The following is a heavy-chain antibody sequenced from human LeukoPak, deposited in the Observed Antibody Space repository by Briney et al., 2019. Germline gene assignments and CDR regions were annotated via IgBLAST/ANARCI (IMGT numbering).Heavy chain of an antibody. J-gene: IGHJ5*02. CDR1: GFTFSSYW. D-gene: IGHD2-15*01. CDR3: AREGCSGGSCYHNWFGP. V-gene: IGHV3-7*01. CDR2: INQDGSEK. Sequence: GGSLRLSCAASGFTFSSYWMSWVRQAPGKGLEWVANINQDGSEKYYVDSVKGRFTISRDNAKNSLYLQMNSLRAEDTAVYYCAREGCSGGSCYHNWFGPWGQGTLVTVSS.